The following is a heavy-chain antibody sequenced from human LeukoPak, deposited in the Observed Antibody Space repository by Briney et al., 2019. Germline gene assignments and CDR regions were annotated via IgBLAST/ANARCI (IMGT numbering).Heavy chain of an antibody. D-gene: IGHD4-11*01. Sequence: PGGSLRLSCAASGFTFSSYSMNWVRQAPGKGLEWVSSISSSSSYIYYADSVKGRFTISRDNAKSSLYLQMNSLRAEDTAVYYCARALMTTVPYFDYWGQGTLVTVSS. J-gene: IGHJ4*02. V-gene: IGHV3-21*01. CDR3: ARALMTTVPYFDY. CDR1: GFTFSSYS. CDR2: ISSSSSYI.